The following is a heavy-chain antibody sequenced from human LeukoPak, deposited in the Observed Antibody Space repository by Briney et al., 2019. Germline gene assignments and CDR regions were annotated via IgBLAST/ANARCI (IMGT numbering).Heavy chain of an antibody. CDR2: ITSSSSYI. CDR3: ARDPYSGNYGGYYYYYMDV. Sequence: GGSLRLSCAASGFTFTSYNMNWVRQAPGKGLEWVSSITSSSSYIYYADSVKGRFTISRDNAKNSLYLQMYSLRVEDTAVYYCARDPYSGNYGGYYYYYMDVWGKGTTVTISS. CDR1: GFTFTSYN. V-gene: IGHV3-21*06. J-gene: IGHJ6*03. D-gene: IGHD1-26*01.